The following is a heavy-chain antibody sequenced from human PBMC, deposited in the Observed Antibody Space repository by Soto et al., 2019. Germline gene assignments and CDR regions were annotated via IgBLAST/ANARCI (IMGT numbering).Heavy chain of an antibody. CDR1: GFSLSTSGVG. V-gene: IGHV2-5*01. J-gene: IGHJ4*02. CDR2: IYWNDDK. Sequence: QLTLKESGPTLVKPTQTLTLTCTFSGFSLSTSGVGVGWIRQPPGKALECLALIYWNDDKRYSPSLKSRLTITKDTSKNQVVLTMTNMDPVDTATYYCAHRDSSGWYGYWGQGTLVTVSS. CDR3: AHRDSSGWYGY. D-gene: IGHD6-19*01.